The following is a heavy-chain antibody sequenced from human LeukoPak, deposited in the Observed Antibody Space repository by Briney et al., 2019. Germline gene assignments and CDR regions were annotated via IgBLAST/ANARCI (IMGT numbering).Heavy chain of an antibody. J-gene: IGHJ4*02. D-gene: IGHD3-22*01. CDR2: IWYDGSNK. Sequence: GGSLRLSCAASGFTFSTSGMHWVRQAPGKGLEWVAVIWYDGSNKHYAESVKGRFSTSRDNSKSTLYLQMNSLRAEDTAVYYCARARGVSTGYRPIDYWGQGTLVTVSS. V-gene: IGHV3-33*01. CDR3: ARARGVSTGYRPIDY. CDR1: GFTFSTSG.